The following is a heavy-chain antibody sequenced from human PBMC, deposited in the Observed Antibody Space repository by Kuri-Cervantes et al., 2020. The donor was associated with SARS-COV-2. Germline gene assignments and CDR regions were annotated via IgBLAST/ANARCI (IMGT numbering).Heavy chain of an antibody. CDR1: GFTFSTYS. V-gene: IGHV3-21*01. CDR2: ISSSSSYI. D-gene: IGHD2-2*01. CDR3: ARGGYCSSATCYRSWLDP. J-gene: IGHJ5*02. Sequence: ETLSLTCAASGFTFSTYSMNWVRQAPGKGLEWVSSISSSSSYIYYADSVKGRFTISRDNAKNSLFLQMNSLRAEDTAVYYCARGGYCSSATCYRSWLDPWGQGTLVTVSS.